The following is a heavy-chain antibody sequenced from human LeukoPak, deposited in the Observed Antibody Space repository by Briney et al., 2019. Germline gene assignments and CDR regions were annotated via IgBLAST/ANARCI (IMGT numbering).Heavy chain of an antibody. D-gene: IGHD3-22*01. J-gene: IGHJ2*01. Sequence: SETLSLTCTVSGGSISSSSYYWGWIRQPPGKGLEWIGGIYYSGSTYYNPSLKRRVTISVDTSKNQFSLTLSSETAADTAVYYCGRGGYYDSSGYYYEDWYFDLWGRGTLVTVSS. V-gene: IGHV4-39*01. CDR2: IYYSGST. CDR1: GGSISSSSYY. CDR3: GRGGYYDSSGYYYEDWYFDL.